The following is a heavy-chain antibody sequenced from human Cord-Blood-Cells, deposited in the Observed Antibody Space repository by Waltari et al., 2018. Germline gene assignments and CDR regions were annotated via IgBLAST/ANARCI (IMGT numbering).Heavy chain of an antibody. CDR1: GGSFSGYY. CDR3: ARCDIVEVVDY. J-gene: IGHJ4*02. D-gene: IGHD2-2*01. V-gene: IGHV4-34*01. Sequence: QVQLQQWGAGLLKPSETLSLTCAVYGGSFSGYYWSWIRQPPGKGLEWIGEINHSGSTNYNPSLKSRVTISVDTSKNQFSLKLSSVTAADTAVYYCARCDIVEVVDYWGQGTLVTVSS. CDR2: INHSGST.